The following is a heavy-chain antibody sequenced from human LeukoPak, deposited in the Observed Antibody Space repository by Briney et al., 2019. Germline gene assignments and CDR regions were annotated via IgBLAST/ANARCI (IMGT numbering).Heavy chain of an antibody. CDR2: IYTSGST. Sequence: ASETLSLTCTVSGGSISSGSYYWSWIRQPAGKGLEWIGRIYTSGSTNYNPSLKSRVTISVDTSKNQFSLKLSSVTAADTAVYYYARTRYDYYDSSGEVSYYMDVWGKGTTVTVSS. CDR1: GGSISSGSYY. J-gene: IGHJ6*03. D-gene: IGHD3-22*01. CDR3: ARTRYDYYDSSGEVSYYMDV. V-gene: IGHV4-61*02.